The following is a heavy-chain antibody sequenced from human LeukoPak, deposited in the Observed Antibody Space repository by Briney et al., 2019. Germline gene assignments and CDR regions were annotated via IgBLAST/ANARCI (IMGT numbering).Heavy chain of an antibody. D-gene: IGHD5-12*01. J-gene: IGHJ4*02. CDR3: ARGYSGYFYY. CDR2: IDGDGSST. Sequence: PGGSLRLSCAASGFTFSSYAMHWVRQAPGKGLVWVSRIDGDGSSTNYADSVKGRFTISRDNAKNTLYLQMNSLRAEDTAVYYCARGYSGYFYYWGQGTLVTVSS. V-gene: IGHV3-74*01. CDR1: GFTFSSYA.